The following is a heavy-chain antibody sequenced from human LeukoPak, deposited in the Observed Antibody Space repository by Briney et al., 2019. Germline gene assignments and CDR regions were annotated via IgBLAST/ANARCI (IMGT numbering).Heavy chain of an antibody. CDR1: GYTFSRYW. CDR2: INWNGGST. D-gene: IGHD6-6*01. J-gene: IGHJ4*02. V-gene: IGHV3-20*01. CDR3: ARAREYSDIFDY. Sequence: PGGSLRLSCAASGYTFSRYWMHWVRQGPGKGLEWVSGINWNGGSTGYADSVKGRFTISRDNAKNSLYLQMNSLRAEDTALYHCARAREYSDIFDYWGQGTLVTVSS.